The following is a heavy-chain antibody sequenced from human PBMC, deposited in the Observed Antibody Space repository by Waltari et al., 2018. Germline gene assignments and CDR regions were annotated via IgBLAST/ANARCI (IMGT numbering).Heavy chain of an antibody. D-gene: IGHD2-2*01. Sequence: QVQLQESGPGLVKPSETLSLTCTVSSASISSGNYYWNWIRQSPGKGLEWIGSVYYNRHTFYNPSLKSRLTISLDTSKNQFSLKLNSVTAADTAVYYCARGPVVPAARGVFDIWGQGAVVTVSS. CDR1: SASISSGNYY. CDR3: ARGPVVPAARGVFDI. J-gene: IGHJ3*02. V-gene: IGHV4-30-4*08. CDR2: VYYNRHT.